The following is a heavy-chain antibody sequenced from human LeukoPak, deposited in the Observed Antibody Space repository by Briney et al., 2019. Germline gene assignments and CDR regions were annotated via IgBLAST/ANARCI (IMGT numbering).Heavy chain of an antibody. J-gene: IGHJ6*03. CDR1: GGTFSSYA. V-gene: IGHV1-69*05. D-gene: IGHD3-3*01. Sequence: SVKVSRKASGGTFSSYAISWVRQAPGQGLEWMGGIIPIFGTANYAQKFQGRVTITTDESTSTAYMELSSLRSEDTAVYYCARNRKYDFWSGYSFHMDVWGKGTTVTVSS. CDR3: ARNRKYDFWSGYSFHMDV. CDR2: IIPIFGTA.